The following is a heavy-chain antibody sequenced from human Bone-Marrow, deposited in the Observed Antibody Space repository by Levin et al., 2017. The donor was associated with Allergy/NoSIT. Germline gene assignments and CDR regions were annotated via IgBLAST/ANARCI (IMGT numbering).Heavy chain of an antibody. J-gene: IGHJ6*02. CDR2: ISESGGAT. V-gene: IGHV3-23*01. Sequence: ASVKVSCAASGFTFSGYVMTWVRQAPGKGLEWVSTISESGGATYYADSVRGRFTLSRDNSKSMFYLELNNLRAEDTALYYCAKLGRRERESIRPYHYAMDVWGQGTTVTVSS. D-gene: IGHD7-27*01. CDR1: GFTFSGYV. CDR3: AKLGRRERESIRPYHYAMDV.